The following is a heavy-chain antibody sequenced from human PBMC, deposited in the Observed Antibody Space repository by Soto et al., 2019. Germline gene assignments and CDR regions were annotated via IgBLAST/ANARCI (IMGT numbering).Heavy chain of an antibody. CDR1: GGTFSSYT. D-gene: IGHD3-3*01. Sequence: QVQLVQSGAEVKKPGSSVKVSCKASGGTFSSYTISWVRQAPGQGLEWMGRIIPTLGIANYAQKFQGRVTITADKSTSTAYMELSSLRSEDTAVYYCATHYDFWSGYQNFDYWGQGTLVTVSS. J-gene: IGHJ4*02. CDR2: IIPTLGIA. V-gene: IGHV1-69*02. CDR3: ATHYDFWSGYQNFDY.